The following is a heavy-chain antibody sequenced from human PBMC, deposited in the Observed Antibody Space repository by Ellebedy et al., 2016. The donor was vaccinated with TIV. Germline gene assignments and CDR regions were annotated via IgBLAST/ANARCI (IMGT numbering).Heavy chain of an antibody. CDR3: ATDKEDTDFCSTASCAADAFDL. J-gene: IGHJ3*01. CDR1: GFTLSNSN. Sequence: GGSLRLXXVASGFTLSNSNMNWVRQSPGGGLEWVASLSGGGSHIYYAASVRGRFTISRDDTRNSVFLQMESLRAADTAIYYCATDKEDTDFCSTASCAADAFDLWGRGTMVKVS. CDR2: LSGGGSHI. V-gene: IGHV3-21*01. D-gene: IGHD2-2*01.